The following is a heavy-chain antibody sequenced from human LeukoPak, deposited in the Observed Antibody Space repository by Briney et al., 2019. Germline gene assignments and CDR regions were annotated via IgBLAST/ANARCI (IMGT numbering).Heavy chain of an antibody. CDR3: AKDRTTVVTKYNFDY. V-gene: IGHV3-23*01. CDR1: GFAFKTYA. Sequence: GGSLRLSCAASGFAFKTYAMSWVRQAPGKGLEWVSDISASGGSTYYADSVKGRFTISRDNSKKTLYLQMNSLRAEDTAVYYCAKDRTTVVTKYNFDYWGQGTLVTVSS. D-gene: IGHD4-23*01. CDR2: ISASGGST. J-gene: IGHJ4*02.